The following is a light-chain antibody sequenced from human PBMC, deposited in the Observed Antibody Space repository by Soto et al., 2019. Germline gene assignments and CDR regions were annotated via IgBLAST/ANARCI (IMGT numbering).Light chain of an antibody. CDR2: LGS. Sequence: DIVMTQSPLSLPVTPGEPASISCRSSQSLLHSNGYNYLDWYLQKPGQSPQLLIYLGSNRASGVPDRFSGSGSGTEFPLTISSLQPEDFATYYCQQSNNHPISFGQGTRLEIK. CDR3: QQSNNHPIS. J-gene: IGKJ5*01. V-gene: IGKV2-28*01. CDR1: QSLLHSNGYNY.